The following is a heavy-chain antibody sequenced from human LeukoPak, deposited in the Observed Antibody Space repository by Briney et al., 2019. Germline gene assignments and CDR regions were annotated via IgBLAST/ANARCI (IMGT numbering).Heavy chain of an antibody. D-gene: IGHD2-15*01. CDR2: IYTSGRT. CDR1: GGSISSYY. CDR3: ARGDMTPYYSYYMDV. V-gene: IGHV4-4*07. J-gene: IGHJ6*03. Sequence: SETLSLTCTVSGGSISSYYWSWIRQPAGKGLEWIGRIYTSGRTSYNPSLKSRVTMSVDTSKNQFSLKLSSVTAADTAVYYCARGDMTPYYSYYMDVWGKGTTVTISS.